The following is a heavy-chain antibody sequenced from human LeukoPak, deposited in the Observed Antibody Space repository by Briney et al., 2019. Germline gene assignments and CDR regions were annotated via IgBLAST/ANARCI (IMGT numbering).Heavy chain of an antibody. CDR2: ISGSGIST. CDR1: GFTFSSYT. J-gene: IGHJ4*02. Sequence: GGSLRLSCAASGFTFSSYTMSWVRQAPGMGLEWVSAISGSGISTYYADSVKGRFTISRDNSKNTLFLQMNSLRAEDTAVYYCANENYYGSGSYPDYWGQGTLVTVSS. CDR3: ANENYYGSGSYPDY. D-gene: IGHD3-10*01. V-gene: IGHV3-23*01.